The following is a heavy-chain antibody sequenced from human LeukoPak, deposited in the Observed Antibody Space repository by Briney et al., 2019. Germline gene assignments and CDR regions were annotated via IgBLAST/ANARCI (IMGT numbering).Heavy chain of an antibody. J-gene: IGHJ3*02. Sequence: SETLSLTCTVSGGSISSYYWSWIRQPPGKGLEWIGYIYYSGSTNYNPSLKSRVTILVDTSKKQFSLKLSSVTAADTAVYYCARERVCNWNALGAFDMWGQGTMVTVSS. CDR3: ARERVCNWNALGAFDM. D-gene: IGHD1-20*01. CDR2: IYYSGST. V-gene: IGHV4-59*01. CDR1: GGSISSYY.